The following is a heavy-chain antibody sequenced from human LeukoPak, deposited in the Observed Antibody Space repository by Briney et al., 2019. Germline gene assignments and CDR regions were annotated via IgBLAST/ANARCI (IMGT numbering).Heavy chain of an antibody. Sequence: ASVKVSCKPSEYTFIDYNIHWVRQAPGQGLEWMGWINPNSGGTNYARKFQDRVTLTRDTSISTAYMELTRLRSDDTAVYYCTRIYGDDDAFDIWGQGTMVTVSS. CDR3: TRIYGDDDAFDI. V-gene: IGHV1-2*02. D-gene: IGHD4-17*01. CDR2: INPNSGGT. J-gene: IGHJ3*02. CDR1: EYTFIDYN.